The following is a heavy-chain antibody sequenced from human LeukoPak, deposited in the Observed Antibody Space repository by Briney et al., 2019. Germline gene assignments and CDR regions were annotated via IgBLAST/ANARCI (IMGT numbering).Heavy chain of an antibody. Sequence: PSETLSLTCTVSGGSISSYYWSWIRQPPGKGLEWIGYIYYSGSTNYNPSLKSRVTISVDTSKNQFSLKLGSVTAADTAVYYCARRFGSSWGGFDYWGQGTLVTVSS. V-gene: IGHV4-59*08. D-gene: IGHD6-13*01. CDR3: ARRFGSSWGGFDY. CDR1: GGSISSYY. CDR2: IYYSGST. J-gene: IGHJ4*02.